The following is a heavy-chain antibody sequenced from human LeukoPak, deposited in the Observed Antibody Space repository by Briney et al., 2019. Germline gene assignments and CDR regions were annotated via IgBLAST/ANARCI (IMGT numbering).Heavy chain of an antibody. CDR3: ARERIVGTIGAFDI. CDR2: IIPIFGTA. D-gene: IGHD1-26*01. CDR1: GGTFCSYA. J-gene: IGHJ3*02. V-gene: IGHV1-69*01. Sequence: SVKVSCKASGGTFCSYAISWVRQAPGQGLEWMGGIIPIFGTANYAQKFQGRVTITADESTSTAYMELSSLRSEGTAVYYCARERIVGTIGAFDIWGQGTMVTVSS.